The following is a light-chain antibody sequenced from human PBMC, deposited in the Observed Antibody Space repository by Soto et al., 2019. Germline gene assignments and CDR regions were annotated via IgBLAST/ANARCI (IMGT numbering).Light chain of an antibody. CDR3: CSYAGSSPGV. V-gene: IGLV2-23*01. Sequence: QSVPTQPASVSGSPGQSITISCTGTSSDVGSYNLVSWYQHHPGKAPKLMISEGSKRPSGVSNHCSGCRSGNTASLTICGRQAEDEADYYCCSYAGSSPGVFGGGTPLAVL. J-gene: IGLJ7*01. CDR1: SSDVGSYNL. CDR2: EGS.